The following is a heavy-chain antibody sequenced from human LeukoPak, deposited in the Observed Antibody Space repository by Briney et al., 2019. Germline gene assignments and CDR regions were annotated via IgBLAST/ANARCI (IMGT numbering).Heavy chain of an antibody. J-gene: IGHJ4*02. D-gene: IGHD3-22*01. CDR3: ARDPGGESSGPFFDF. CDR1: GFTFSSYA. V-gene: IGHV3-30-3*01. Sequence: GGSLRLSCAASGFTFSSYAMHWVRQAPGKGLEWVAVISYDGSNKYYADSVKGRFTISRDNSKNTLYLQVNSLRAEDTAVYYCARDPGGESSGPFFDFWGQGTLVTVSS. CDR2: ISYDGSNK.